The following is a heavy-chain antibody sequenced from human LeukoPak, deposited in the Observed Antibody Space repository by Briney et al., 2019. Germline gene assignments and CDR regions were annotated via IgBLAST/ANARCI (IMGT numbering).Heavy chain of an antibody. Sequence: GGSLRLSCAAAGFTFSDYYMAWVRQAPAKGLEWISYMSGRGYPIYYADSVRSRFTISRDNAKSALYLQMTTLRAEGQAVYFCARVGFALPVPFDYWGQGSAVIVSS. V-gene: IGHV3-11*01. CDR2: MSGRGYPI. CDR3: ARVGFALPVPFDY. J-gene: IGHJ4*02. D-gene: IGHD1-14*01. CDR1: GFTFSDYY.